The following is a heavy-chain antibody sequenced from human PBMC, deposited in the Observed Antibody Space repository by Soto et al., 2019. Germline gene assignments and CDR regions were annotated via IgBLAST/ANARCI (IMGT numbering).Heavy chain of an antibody. CDR3: ARDRLDPYYYYGMDV. J-gene: IGHJ6*02. Sequence: PSETLSLTCTVSGASIITDNYFWVWIRQSPRRGLELIGSISYSGRTYDNPSLKSRVTISVDTSKNQFSLKLSSVTAADTAVYYCARDRLDPYYYYGMDVWGQGITVTVSS. D-gene: IGHD6-25*01. CDR1: GASIITDNYF. CDR2: ISYSGRT. V-gene: IGHV4-39*07.